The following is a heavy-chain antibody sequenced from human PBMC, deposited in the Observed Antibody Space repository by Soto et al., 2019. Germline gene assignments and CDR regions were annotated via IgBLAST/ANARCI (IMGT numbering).Heavy chain of an antibody. CDR3: ARDPIAVGTFPYYYMDV. CDR1: GYTFTSYY. Sequence: QVQLVQSGAEVKKPGASVKVSCKASGYTFTSYYMHWVRQAPGQGLEWMGIINPSGGSTSYAQKFPGRVTMTRDTSTSTVYMELSSLRSEDTAVYYCARDPIAVGTFPYYYMDVWGKGTTVTVSS. J-gene: IGHJ6*03. D-gene: IGHD6-19*01. CDR2: INPSGGST. V-gene: IGHV1-46*03.